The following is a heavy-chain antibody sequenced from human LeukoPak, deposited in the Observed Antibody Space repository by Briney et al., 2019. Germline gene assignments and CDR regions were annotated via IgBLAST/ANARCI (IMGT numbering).Heavy chain of an antibody. CDR2: VYPGDSDT. J-gene: IGHJ6*03. CDR1: GYSFTNYW. CDR3: ARRSSSSPYYYMDV. Sequence: GESLKISCKGSGYSFTNYWIGWVRQMPGEGLEWMGVVYPGDSDTRYSPSFQGQVTISADKSISTAYLQWSSLKASDTAMYYCARRSSSSPYYYMDVWGKGTTVTVSS. D-gene: IGHD6-6*01. V-gene: IGHV5-51*01.